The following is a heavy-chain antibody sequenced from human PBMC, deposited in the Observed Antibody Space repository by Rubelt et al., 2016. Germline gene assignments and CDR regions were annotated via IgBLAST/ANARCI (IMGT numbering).Heavy chain of an antibody. D-gene: IGHD1-26*01. J-gene: IGHJ4*02. Sequence: EVQLEESGGGLVQPGGSLRISCADYGFPFTNYWMDWVRQAPGKGLEWVANIKDDGSETYCVDYVKGRLHISRENAKNLLYLRMNIMTADDTAVYYCARESAGVGVDYWGQGTLVSVSS. V-gene: IGHV3-7*03. CDR1: GFPFTNYW. CDR3: ARESAGVGVDY. CDR2: IKDDGSET.